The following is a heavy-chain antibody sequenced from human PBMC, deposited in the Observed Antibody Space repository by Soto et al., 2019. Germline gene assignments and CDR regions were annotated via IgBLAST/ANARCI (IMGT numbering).Heavy chain of an antibody. Sequence: SVKVSCKASGGTFSSYAISWVRQAPGQGLEWMGGIIPIFGTANYAQKFQGRVTITADESTSTAYMELSSLRSEDTAVYHCAKLGPYGSESYSFRYNWIDPWGQGTLVTVSS. V-gene: IGHV1-69*13. CDR2: IIPIFGTA. D-gene: IGHD3-10*01. CDR1: GGTFSSYA. CDR3: AKLGPYGSESYSFRYNWIDP. J-gene: IGHJ5*02.